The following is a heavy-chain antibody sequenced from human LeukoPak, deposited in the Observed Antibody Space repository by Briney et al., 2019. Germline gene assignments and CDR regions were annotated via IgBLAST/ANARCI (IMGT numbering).Heavy chain of an antibody. V-gene: IGHV4-4*07. D-gene: IGHD1-26*01. CDR1: GDSISSYY. CDR3: AREITAGSYYFDY. CDR2: LYSSGYT. Sequence: SETLSLTCSVSGDSISSYYWTWIRQPPGKGLEWIGRLYSSGYTNYNPSLKSRVTMSVDTSKNQFSLKVSSVTAADTAVYYCAREITAGSYYFDYWGQGTLVTVSS. J-gene: IGHJ4*02.